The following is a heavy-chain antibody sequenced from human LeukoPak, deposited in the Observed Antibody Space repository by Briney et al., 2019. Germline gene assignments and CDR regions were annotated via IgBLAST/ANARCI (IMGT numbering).Heavy chain of an antibody. CDR3: ARESPPQYSYDSSSYLGPMDAFDI. D-gene: IGHD3-22*01. J-gene: IGHJ3*02. CDR1: GFTFSSYG. Sequence: GGSLRLSCAASGFTFSSYGMHRVRQAPGKGLEWVAVISYDGSNKYYADSVKGRFTISRDNAKNSLYLQMNSLRAEDTAVYYCARESPPQYSYDSSSYLGPMDAFDIWGQGTMVTVSS. CDR2: ISYDGSNK. V-gene: IGHV3-30*03.